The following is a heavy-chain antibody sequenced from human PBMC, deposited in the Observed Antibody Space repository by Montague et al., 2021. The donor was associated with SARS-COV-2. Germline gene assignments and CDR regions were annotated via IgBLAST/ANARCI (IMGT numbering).Heavy chain of an antibody. V-gene: IGHV3-53*01. J-gene: IGHJ6*02. CDR2: IYSGGST. D-gene: IGHD7-27*01. CDR3: ARDSGPLYYYYYGMDV. Sequence: SLRLSCAASGFTVSSIYMSWVRQAPGKGLEWVSVIYSGGSTYYADSVKGRFTISRDNPKNTLYLQMNSLRAEDTAVYYCARDSGPLYYYYYGMDVWGQGTTVTVSS. CDR1: GFTVSSIY.